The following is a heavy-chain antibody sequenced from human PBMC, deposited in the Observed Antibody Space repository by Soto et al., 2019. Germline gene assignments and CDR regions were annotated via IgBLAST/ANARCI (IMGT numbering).Heavy chain of an antibody. J-gene: IGHJ6*02. D-gene: IGHD2-2*01. CDR1: GGSISSSNYY. CDR2: IYYSGNT. Sequence: SETLSLTCTVSGGSISSSNYYWGWIRPTPGKGREWIGRIYYSGNTYYNPSLKSRVTMSVATSKNQFSLKLSSVTAADTAVYYCARLGGYCSTTGCYGYYAMDVWGQGTTVT. CDR3: ARLGGYCSTTGCYGYYAMDV. V-gene: IGHV4-39*01.